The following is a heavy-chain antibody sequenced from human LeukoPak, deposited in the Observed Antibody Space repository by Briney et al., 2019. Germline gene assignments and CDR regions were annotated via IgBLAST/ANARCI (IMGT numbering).Heavy chain of an antibody. V-gene: IGHV4-39*01. CDR3: ARQIATAATYYFHY. Sequence: SEALSLTCTVSGGSISSSNYYWVWIRQPPGKGLEWIGSIYYSGSPYYNSSLKSRVTIFVDTSKNQFSLKLSSVTAADTAVYYCARQIATAATYYFHYWGQGTLVTVSS. CDR1: GGSISSSNYY. D-gene: IGHD6-13*01. CDR2: IYYSGSP. J-gene: IGHJ4*02.